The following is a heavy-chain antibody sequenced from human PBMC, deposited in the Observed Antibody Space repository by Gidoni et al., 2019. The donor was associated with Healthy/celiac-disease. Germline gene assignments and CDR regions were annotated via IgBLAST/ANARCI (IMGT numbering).Heavy chain of an antibody. Sequence: VRQAPGQGLEWMGWISAYNGNTNYAQKLQGRVTMTTDTSTSTAYMELRSLRSDDTAVYYCARDFWDVVPAAIYYYYYGMDVWGQGTTVTVSS. J-gene: IGHJ6*02. V-gene: IGHV1-18*01. CDR2: ISAYNGNT. CDR3: ARDFWDVVPAAIYYYYYGMDV. D-gene: IGHD2-2*01.